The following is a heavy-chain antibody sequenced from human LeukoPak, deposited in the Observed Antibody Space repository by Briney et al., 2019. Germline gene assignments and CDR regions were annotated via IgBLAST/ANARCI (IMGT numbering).Heavy chain of an antibody. V-gene: IGHV4-59*01. D-gene: IGHD2-2*01. J-gene: IGHJ6*03. CDR3: SRIGPKRVVPAASTMDV. Sequence: SETLSLTCTVSGGSLSRYYWSWIRQPPGDGLEWVGYIYYSGSTNYNPSLKGRFTISVDTSKNQFSLKLSSVTAADTAVYYWSRIGPKRVVPAASTMDVWGKGTTVTVSS. CDR2: IYYSGST. CDR1: GGSLSRYY.